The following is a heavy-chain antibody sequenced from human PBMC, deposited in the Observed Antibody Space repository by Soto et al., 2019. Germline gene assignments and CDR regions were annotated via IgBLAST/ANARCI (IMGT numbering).Heavy chain of an antibody. CDR2: IIPIFGTA. CDR3: ARDCRITMIGAGMDV. J-gene: IGHJ6*02. V-gene: IGHV1-69*12. Sequence: QVQLVQSGAGVKKPGSSVKVSCKASGGTFSSYAISWVRQAPGQGLEWMGGIIPIFGTANYAQKVQGRVTITADESTSTADMELGSLSSEDTAVDYCARDCRITMIGAGMDVWGQGTTVTVSS. CDR1: GGTFSSYA. D-gene: IGHD3-22*01.